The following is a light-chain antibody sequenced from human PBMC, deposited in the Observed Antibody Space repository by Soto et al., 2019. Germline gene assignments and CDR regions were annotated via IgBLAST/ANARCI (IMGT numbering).Light chain of an antibody. Sequence: MALPESPSTVSLSAGERGSLCCSARQSVSSSYLGWYQQKPGQAPRLLMYGASSRATGIPETFSGSGSGTDFTLTISRLEPGAWAVYYCQQDGSSPWKFGQGTKVEIK. J-gene: IGKJ1*01. CDR1: QSVSSSY. CDR2: GAS. CDR3: QQDGSSPWK. V-gene: IGKV3-20*01.